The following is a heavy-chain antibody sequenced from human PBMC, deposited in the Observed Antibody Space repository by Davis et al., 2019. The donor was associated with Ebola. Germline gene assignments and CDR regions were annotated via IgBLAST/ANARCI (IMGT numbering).Heavy chain of an antibody. Sequence: ASVKVSCKASGYTFTNYSMHWVRQAPGQGLEWMGIFNPSGGSTNYAQKFQGRVTMTRDTSTSTVYMELSSLRSEDTAVYYCARRGNGGYCTTTSCPHFDYWGQGTLVTVSS. CDR1: GYTFTNYS. CDR2: FNPSGGST. V-gene: IGHV1-46*01. D-gene: IGHD2-2*01. J-gene: IGHJ4*02. CDR3: ARRGNGGYCTTTSCPHFDY.